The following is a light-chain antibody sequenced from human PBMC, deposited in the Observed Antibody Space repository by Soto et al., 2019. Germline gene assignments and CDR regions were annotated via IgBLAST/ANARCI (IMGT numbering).Light chain of an antibody. CDR2: EGN. Sequence: QSALTQPASVSGSPGQSIIISCTGTSSDVGAYNYVSWYQQHPGKVPKLMIYEGNKRPTGVSNRFSGAKSGNTASLTISGLQPEDEADYYCTSYTSSSTLVVFGGGTQLTVL. J-gene: IGLJ2*01. CDR3: TSYTSSSTLVV. CDR1: SSDVGAYNY. V-gene: IGLV2-14*01.